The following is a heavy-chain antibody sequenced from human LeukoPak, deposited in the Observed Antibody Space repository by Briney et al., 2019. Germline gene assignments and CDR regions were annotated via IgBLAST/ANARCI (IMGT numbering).Heavy chain of an antibody. J-gene: IGHJ4*02. CDR2: ISSSSTI. V-gene: IGHV3-48*01. CDR3: AKARLVGVFGVEWAFDY. CDR1: GFTFSSYS. D-gene: IGHD3-3*01. Sequence: GGSLRLSCAASGFTFSSYSMNWVRQAPGKGLEWVSYISSSSTIYYADSVKGRFTISRDNAKNSLYLQMNSLRAEDTAVYYCAKARLVGVFGVEWAFDYWGQGTLVTVSS.